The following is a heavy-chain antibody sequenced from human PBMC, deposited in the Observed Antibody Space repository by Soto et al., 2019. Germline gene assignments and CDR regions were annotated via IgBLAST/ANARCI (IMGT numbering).Heavy chain of an antibody. J-gene: IGHJ6*02. Sequence: QVTLKESGPVLVNPTEPLTLTCTISGFSLSNGRMGVSWIRQSPGKALERLAHIFSNAERSYSSSMQSRLTMATATSGTHVVLSLTNLDPVDTGTYFFLRTTADTYSHYDAMDVGGQGTKVTVS. V-gene: IGHV2-26*03. CDR3: LRTTADTYSHYDAMDV. CDR2: IFSNAER. CDR1: GFSLSNGRMG.